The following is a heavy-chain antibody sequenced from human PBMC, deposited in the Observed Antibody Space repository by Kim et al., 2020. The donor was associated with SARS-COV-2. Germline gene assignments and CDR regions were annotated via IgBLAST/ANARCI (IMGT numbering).Heavy chain of an antibody. D-gene: IGHD1-7*01. CDR2: THLGGCRT. Sequence: ASVKVSCKTPGNTFASFYIHWVRQAPGQGLEWMGLTHLGGCRTNFAQIFQGRISMSTDTSTTTVFMDLSSLTSDDTAVYYCAREPEGTANLETWGQGTLV. J-gene: IGHJ4*02. V-gene: IGHV1-46*01. CDR1: GNTFASFY. CDR3: AREPEGTANLET.